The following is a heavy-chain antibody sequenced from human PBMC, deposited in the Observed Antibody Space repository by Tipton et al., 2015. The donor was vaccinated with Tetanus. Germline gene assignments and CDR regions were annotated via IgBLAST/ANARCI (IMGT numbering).Heavy chain of an antibody. Sequence: TLSLTCSVSGGSMSSHYWSWIRQPPGKGLEWIGYIYYSGTTNYNPSLKGRVSISVDTSHDQFSLKLSSVTAADTAVYYCARDNRVPLRFGELLEFYYYYGMDVWGQGTTVTVSS. V-gene: IGHV4-59*11. J-gene: IGHJ6*02. CDR3: ARDNRVPLRFGELLEFYYYYGMDV. D-gene: IGHD3-10*01. CDR1: GGSMSSHY. CDR2: IYYSGTT.